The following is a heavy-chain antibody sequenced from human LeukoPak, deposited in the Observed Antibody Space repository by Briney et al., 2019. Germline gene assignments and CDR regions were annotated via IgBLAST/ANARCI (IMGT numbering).Heavy chain of an antibody. V-gene: IGHV1-69*13. CDR1: GGTFSSYA. CDR3: ARGGLGYCSGGSCYSYFDY. J-gene: IGHJ4*02. D-gene: IGHD2-15*01. CDR2: IIPIFGTA. Sequence: ASVKVSCKASGGTFSSYAISWVRQAPGQGLEWMGGIIPIFGTANYAQKFQGRVTITADESTSTAYMELSSLRSEDTAVYYCARGGLGYCSGGSCYSYFDYWGQGTLVTVSS.